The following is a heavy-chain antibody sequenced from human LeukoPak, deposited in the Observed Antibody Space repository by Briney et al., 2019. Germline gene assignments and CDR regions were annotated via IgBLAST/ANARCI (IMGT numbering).Heavy chain of an antibody. Sequence: ASVKVSCKASGYTFTGYYMHWVRQAPGQGLAWMGWINPNSGGTNYAQKFQGRVTMTRDTSISTAYMELSRLRSDDTAVYYCARDQKYSSSSFDPWGQGTLVTVSS. CDR1: GYTFTGYY. J-gene: IGHJ5*02. CDR2: INPNSGGT. V-gene: IGHV1-2*02. D-gene: IGHD6-13*01. CDR3: ARDQKYSSSSFDP.